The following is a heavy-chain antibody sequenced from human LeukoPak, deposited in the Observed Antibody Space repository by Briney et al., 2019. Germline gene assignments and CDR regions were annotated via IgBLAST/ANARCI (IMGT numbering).Heavy chain of an antibody. CDR2: IYYSGST. J-gene: IGHJ4*02. D-gene: IGHD5-24*01. CDR3: ARGVEMATVPTSEPFDY. CDR1: GGSISNYY. V-gene: IGHV4-59*01. Sequence: SETLSLTCTVSGGSISNYYWSWIRQPPGEGLEWIGYIYYSGSTNYNPSLKSRVTISVDASKNQFSLKLSSVTAADTAVYYCARGVEMATVPTSEPFDYWGQGTLVTVSS.